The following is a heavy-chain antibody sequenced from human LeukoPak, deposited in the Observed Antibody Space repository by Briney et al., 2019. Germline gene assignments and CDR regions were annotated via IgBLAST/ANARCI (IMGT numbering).Heavy chain of an antibody. CDR1: GYSISSGYY. D-gene: IGHD3-3*01. CDR2: IYHSGST. Sequence: PSETLSLTSTVSGYSISSGYYWGWIRQPPGKGLEWIGSIYHSGSTYYNPSLKSRVTISVDTSKNQFSLKLSSVTAADTAVYYCARDYGPLYYDFWSGYYPAVAFDYWGQGTLVTVSS. V-gene: IGHV4-38-2*02. J-gene: IGHJ4*02. CDR3: ARDYGPLYYDFWSGYYPAVAFDY.